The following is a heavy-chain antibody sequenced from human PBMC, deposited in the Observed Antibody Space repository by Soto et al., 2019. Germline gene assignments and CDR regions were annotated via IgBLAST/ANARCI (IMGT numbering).Heavy chain of an antibody. CDR2: VSGGGSNT. CDR3: ARSGCDWVTFAY. Sequence: EVQLLESGGGLVQPGGSLRLSCAASGFTFSNYAMSWVRQAPGKGLEWVSAVSGGGSNTYFAESVRGRFTISRDNSENTLYLQLNRLRAEDTAVYYCARSGCDWVTFAYWGQGALLTVSS. CDR1: GFTFSNYA. D-gene: IGHD2-21*02. J-gene: IGHJ4*02. V-gene: IGHV3-23*01.